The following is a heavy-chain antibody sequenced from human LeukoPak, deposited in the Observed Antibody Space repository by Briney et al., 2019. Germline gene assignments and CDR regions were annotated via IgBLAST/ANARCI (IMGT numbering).Heavy chain of an antibody. CDR3: ARGSGYVRWFDP. J-gene: IGHJ5*02. CDR2: INHSGST. CDR1: GGSFSGYY. D-gene: IGHD5-12*01. Sequence: SETLSLTCAVYGGSFSGYYWSWIRQPPGKGLEWIGEINHSGSTNYNPSLKSRVTISVDTSKNQFSLKLSSVTAADTAVYYCARGSGYVRWFDPWGQGTLVTVSS. V-gene: IGHV4-34*01.